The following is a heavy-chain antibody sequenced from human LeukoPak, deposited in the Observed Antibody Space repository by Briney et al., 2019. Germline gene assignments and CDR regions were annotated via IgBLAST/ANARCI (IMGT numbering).Heavy chain of an antibody. J-gene: IGHJ3*02. CDR3: AKASYSYGNDAFDI. CDR1: GFTFSNLA. D-gene: IGHD3-16*02. CDR2: IRGGGAGA. V-gene: IGHV3-23*01. Sequence: QPGGSLRLSCAASGFTFSNLAMAWVRQVPEKGLEWVSFIRGGGAGAHYADSVRGRFTISRDNSKNTLYLEMSSLRADDTAVYYCAKASYSYGNDAFDIWGQGTKVTVSS.